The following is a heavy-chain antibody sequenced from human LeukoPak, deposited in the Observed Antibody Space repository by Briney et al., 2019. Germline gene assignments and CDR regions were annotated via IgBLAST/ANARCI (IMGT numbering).Heavy chain of an antibody. CDR3: ARQNSYIVSGSYPPSPNWFDP. CDR2: INYGATA. CDR1: GGSISSSSHY. V-gene: IGHV4-39*01. J-gene: IGHJ5*02. D-gene: IGHD3-16*02. Sequence: PSETLSLTCTVSGGSISSSSHYWGWIRQPPGKGLEWIGSINYGATADYNPSLKSRVTVSVDTSKNQFSLKLSSVTAADTAVYYCARQNSYIVSGSYPPSPNWFDPWGQGTLVTVSS.